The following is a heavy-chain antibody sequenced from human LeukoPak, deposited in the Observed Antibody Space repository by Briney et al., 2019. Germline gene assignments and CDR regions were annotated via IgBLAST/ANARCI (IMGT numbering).Heavy chain of an antibody. CDR2: IYSGGST. CDR3: TRSRDGYNLGPSFDY. V-gene: IGHV3-53*01. D-gene: IGHD5-24*01. J-gene: IGHJ4*02. Sequence: GGALRLPCAASGFTVSINYMSWVRQAPGKGLEWVSVIYSGGSTYYADSVKGRFTISRDESKNTLYLQMNSLRAEDTAVYYCTRSRDGYNLGPSFDYWGQGTLVTVSS. CDR1: GFTVSINY.